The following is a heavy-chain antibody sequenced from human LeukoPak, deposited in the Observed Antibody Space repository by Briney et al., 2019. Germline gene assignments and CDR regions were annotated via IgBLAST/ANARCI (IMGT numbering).Heavy chain of an antibody. D-gene: IGHD2-2*02. CDR1: GFTFSSYA. V-gene: IGHV3-23*01. J-gene: IGHJ4*02. CDR2: ISGSGGST. Sequence: RGSLRLSCAASGFTFSSYAMSWVRQAPGKRLEWGSAISGSGGSTYYADSVKGRFTISRDNSKNTLYQQMNSLRAEDTAVYYCAKDRDIVVVPAAILDYWGQGTLVTVSS. CDR3: AKDRDIVVVPAAILDY.